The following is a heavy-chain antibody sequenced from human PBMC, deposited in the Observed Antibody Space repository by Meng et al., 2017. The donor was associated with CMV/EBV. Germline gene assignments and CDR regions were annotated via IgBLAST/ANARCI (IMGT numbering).Heavy chain of an antibody. V-gene: IGHV1-2*02. CDR2: INPNSGGT. CDR3: ARDHGGVVPAYWFDP. D-gene: IGHD2-2*01. Sequence: ASVKVSCKASGYTFTGYYMHWVRQAPGQGLEWMEWINPNSGGTNYAQKFQGRVTMTRDTSISTAYMELSRLRSDDTAVYYCARDHGGVVPAYWFDPWGQGTLVTVSS. CDR1: GYTFTGYY. J-gene: IGHJ5*02.